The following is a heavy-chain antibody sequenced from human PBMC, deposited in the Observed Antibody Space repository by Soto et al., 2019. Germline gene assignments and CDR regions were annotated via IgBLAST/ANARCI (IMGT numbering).Heavy chain of an antibody. CDR2: IIPIFGTA. D-gene: IGHD6-13*01. Sequence: QVQLVQSGAEVKKPGSSVKVSCKASGGTFSSYAISWVRQAPGQGLEWMGGIIPIFGTANYAQKFQGRVTITADEATSTAYMELSRLRAEDTAVYYCARDRGISADTTRAFDIWGQGTMVTVSS. V-gene: IGHV1-69*01. CDR1: GGTFSSYA. CDR3: ARDRGISADTTRAFDI. J-gene: IGHJ3*02.